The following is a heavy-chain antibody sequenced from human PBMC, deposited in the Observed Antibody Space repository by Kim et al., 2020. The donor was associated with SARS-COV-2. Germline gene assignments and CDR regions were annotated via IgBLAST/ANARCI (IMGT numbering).Heavy chain of an antibody. Sequence: GGSLRLSCAASGFTFTNYWMHWVRQAPGKGLLWVSVISSDGSNTYHADSVKGRCTISRDNGKNTLYLQMNSLREEDTAVYDCARALTTTTVNWFDPWGQGTLVTVSS. CDR2: ISSDGSNT. D-gene: IGHD4-17*01. V-gene: IGHV3-74*01. CDR1: GFTFTNYW. J-gene: IGHJ5*02. CDR3: ARALTTTTVNWFDP.